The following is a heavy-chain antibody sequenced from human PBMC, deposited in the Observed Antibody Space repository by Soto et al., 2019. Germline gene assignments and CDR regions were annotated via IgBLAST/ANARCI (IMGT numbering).Heavy chain of an antibody. Sequence: QVQLQESGPGLVKPSQTLSLTCTVSGGSISSGGYYWSWIRQHPGKGLEWIGYIYYSGSTYYNPSLKSRVTISVDTSKIQFSLKLSSVTAADTAVYDCARDFSSGSVFWFDPWGQGTLVTVSS. J-gene: IGHJ5*02. CDR2: IYYSGST. CDR1: GGSISSGGYY. V-gene: IGHV4-31*03. CDR3: ARDFSSGSVFWFDP. D-gene: IGHD6-19*01.